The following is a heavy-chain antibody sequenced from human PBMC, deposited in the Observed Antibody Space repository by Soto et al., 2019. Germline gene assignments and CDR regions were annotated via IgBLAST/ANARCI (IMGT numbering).Heavy chain of an antibody. CDR1: GFTFSTYA. D-gene: IGHD6-19*01. V-gene: IGHV3-23*01. CDR3: ARVKAQILGSGWDGGDDI. CDR2: IRGSGGNT. Sequence: EVQLLESGGGLVQPGGSLRLSCAASGFTFSTYAMSWVRQAPGKGLEWVATIRGSGGNTHYADSVKGRFTTSRDNSENTGYLQMNSLRAEDTAGYDWARVKAQILGSGWDGGDDIWGHGTRVTVSS. J-gene: IGHJ3*02.